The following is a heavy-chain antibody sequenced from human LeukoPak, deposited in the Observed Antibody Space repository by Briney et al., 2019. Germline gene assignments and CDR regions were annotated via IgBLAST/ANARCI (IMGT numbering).Heavy chain of an antibody. Sequence: GGSLRLSCAASGFVFSYYTMTWVRQAPGKGLEWVSSISSSSSYIYYADSVKGRFTISRDKVKNSLFLQIHSLRAEDTALYYCARDATYFDYWGQGTLVTVSS. CDR1: GFVFSYYT. V-gene: IGHV3-21*01. J-gene: IGHJ4*02. CDR2: ISSSSSYI. CDR3: ARDATYFDY.